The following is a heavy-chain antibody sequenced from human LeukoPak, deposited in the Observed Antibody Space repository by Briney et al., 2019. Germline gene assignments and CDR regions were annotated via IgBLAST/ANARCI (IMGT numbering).Heavy chain of an antibody. CDR1: GFTFSSYE. CDR3: ASYDSSGYYYSYFDY. CDR2: ISSSGSTI. D-gene: IGHD3-22*01. Sequence: GSLRLSCAASGFTFSSYEMNWVCQAPGKGLEWVSYISSSGSTIYYADSVKGRFTISRDNAKNPLYLQMNSLRAEDTAVYYCASYDSSGYYYSYFDYWGQGTLVTVSS. V-gene: IGHV3-48*03. J-gene: IGHJ4*02.